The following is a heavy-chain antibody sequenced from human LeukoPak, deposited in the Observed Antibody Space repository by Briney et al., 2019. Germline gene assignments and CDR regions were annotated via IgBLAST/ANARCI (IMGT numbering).Heavy chain of an antibody. V-gene: IGHV4-61*02. Sequence: SQTLSLTCTVPGGSISSGSYYWSWIRQPAGKGLEWIGRIYTSGSTNYNPSLKSRVTISVDTSKNQFSLKLSSVTAADTAVYYCASEAYYYDSSGYYKYWGQGTPVTVSS. CDR1: GGSISSGSYY. J-gene: IGHJ4*02. D-gene: IGHD3-22*01. CDR2: IYTSGST. CDR3: ASEAYYYDSSGYYKY.